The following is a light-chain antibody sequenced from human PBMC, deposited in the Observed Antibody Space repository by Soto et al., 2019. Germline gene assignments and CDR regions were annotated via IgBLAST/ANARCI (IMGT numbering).Light chain of an antibody. V-gene: IGLV1-51*01. J-gene: IGLJ1*01. CDR2: DDN. Sequence: QSVLTQPPSVSADPGQKVTNSCPGSSSNIGGNSVSWYQRLPGTAPKLLIYDDNKRPSGLPDRFSGSKAGTSATLGITGSQTGDEAHYYCGSWDSSLSTYVFGTGTKVTGL. CDR3: GSWDSSLSTYV. CDR1: SSNIGGNS.